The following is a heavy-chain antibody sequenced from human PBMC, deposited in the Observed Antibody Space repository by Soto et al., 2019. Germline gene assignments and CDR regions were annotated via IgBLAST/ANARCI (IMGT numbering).Heavy chain of an antibody. CDR1: GFTFDDYG. V-gene: IGHV3-20*04. CDR3: ARVSAGTFDY. D-gene: IGHD6-13*01. J-gene: IGHJ4*02. CDR2: INWNGGST. Sequence: EVQLVESGGGVVRPGGSLRLSCAASGFTFDDYGMSWVRQVPGKGLEWVSNINWNGGSTGYADSVKGRFSISRDNANNCLYLQMNSLKAEDRALYYCARVSAGTFDYWGQATLVTVSS.